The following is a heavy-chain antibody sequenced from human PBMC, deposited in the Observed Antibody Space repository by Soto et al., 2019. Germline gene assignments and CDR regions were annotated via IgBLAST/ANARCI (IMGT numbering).Heavy chain of an antibody. V-gene: IGHV4-59*01. J-gene: IGHJ3*02. CDR2: IYYSGST. CDR3: ARDLAGYDFWSGYYTGDAFEI. D-gene: IGHD3-3*01. Sequence: SETLSLTCTVSGGSISSYYWSWIRQPPGKGLEWIGYIYYSGSTNYNPSLKSRVTISVDTSKNQFSLKLSSVTAADTAVYYCARDLAGYDFWSGYYTGDAFEIRGQGTMVTVSS. CDR1: GGSISSYY.